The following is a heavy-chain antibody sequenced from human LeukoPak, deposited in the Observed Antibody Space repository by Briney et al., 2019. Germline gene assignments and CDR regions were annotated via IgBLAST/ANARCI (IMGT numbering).Heavy chain of an antibody. CDR1: GFTFSNYA. CDR3: ARDPNGDYVGAFDF. Sequence: QSGGSLRLSCVASGFTFSNYAMTWVRLAPGRGLEWVSSIRGIRGSNAVTGYADSVRGRFANPRDNSENTLYLQMNNLRAEDTAVYYCARDPNGDYVGAFDFRGRGTLVTVSS. D-gene: IGHD4-17*01. J-gene: IGHJ3*01. CDR2: IRGIRGSNAVT. V-gene: IGHV3-23*01.